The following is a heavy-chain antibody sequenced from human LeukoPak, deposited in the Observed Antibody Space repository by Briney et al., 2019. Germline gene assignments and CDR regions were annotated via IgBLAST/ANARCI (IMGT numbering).Heavy chain of an antibody. CDR1: GFDLSTYS. Sequence: GGSLRLSCAASGFDLSTYSIDWVRQAPGKGLEWVSYISSSSSNIYHADSVKGRFTISRDNAKNSLHLQMNSLRAEDTAVYYCARVGRSGWTVDYWGQGTLVTVSS. CDR2: ISSSSSNI. V-gene: IGHV3-48*04. J-gene: IGHJ4*02. D-gene: IGHD6-19*01. CDR3: ARVGRSGWTVDY.